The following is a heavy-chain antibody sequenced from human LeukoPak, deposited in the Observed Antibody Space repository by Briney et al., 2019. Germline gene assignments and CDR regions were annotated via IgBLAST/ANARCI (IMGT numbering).Heavy chain of an antibody. CDR2: IKSKTDGGTT. V-gene: IGHV3-15*01. J-gene: IGHJ6*02. Sequence: GGSLRLSCAASGFTFSNAWMSWVRQAPGKGLEWVGRIKSKTDGGTTDYAAPVKGRFTISRDDSKNTLYLQMNSLKTEDTAVYYCTTARWELPKYYYYYYGMDVWGQGTTVTVSS. D-gene: IGHD1-26*01. CDR3: TTARWELPKYYYYYYGMDV. CDR1: GFTFSNAW.